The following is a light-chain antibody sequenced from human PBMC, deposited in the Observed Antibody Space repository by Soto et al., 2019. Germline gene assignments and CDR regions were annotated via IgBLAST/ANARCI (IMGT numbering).Light chain of an antibody. Sequence: QSVLTQPPSVSGSPGQSVTISCTGTSSDIGYHNRVSWYQQPPGTAPKLMIYEVSTRYSGVPDRFSGSKSGNTASLTISGLQAEDEADYYCSSFASSATLVFGGGTKVTV. CDR2: EVS. CDR3: SSFASSATLV. V-gene: IGLV2-18*02. CDR1: SSDIGYHNR. J-gene: IGLJ3*02.